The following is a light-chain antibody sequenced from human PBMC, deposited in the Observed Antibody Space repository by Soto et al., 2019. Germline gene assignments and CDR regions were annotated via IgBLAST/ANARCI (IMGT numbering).Light chain of an antibody. CDR3: MQALQTPPVT. J-gene: IGKJ5*01. Sequence: DIVMTQSPLSLPVTPGEPATIYCRSSQSLLHSNGYNYLDWYLQKPGQSPQLLIYLGSNRVSGVPDRFSGSGSGTDFTLKITTVEAADVGVYYGMQALQTPPVTFGQGTRLDIK. CDR2: LGS. CDR1: QSLLHSNGYNY. V-gene: IGKV2-28*01.